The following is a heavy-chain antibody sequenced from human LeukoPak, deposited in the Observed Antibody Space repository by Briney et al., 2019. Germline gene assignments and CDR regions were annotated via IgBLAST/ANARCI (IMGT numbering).Heavy chain of an antibody. CDR1: GFTFSSYW. Sequence: GSLRLSCAASGFTFSSYWMSWIRQPPGKGLEWIGEINHSGSTNYNPSLKSRVTISVDTSKNQFSLKLSSVTAADTAVYYCAREVYYYYMDVWGKGTTVTVSS. CDR3: AREVYYYYMDV. J-gene: IGHJ6*03. CDR2: INHSGST. V-gene: IGHV4-34*01.